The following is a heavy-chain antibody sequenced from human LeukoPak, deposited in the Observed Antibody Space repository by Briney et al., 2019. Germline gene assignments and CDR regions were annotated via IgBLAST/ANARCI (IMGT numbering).Heavy chain of an antibody. J-gene: IGHJ4*02. CDR1: GFTFSSYS. V-gene: IGHV3-21*01. CDR3: ARDLGVGATELDY. D-gene: IGHD1-26*01. CDR2: ISSSSSYI. Sequence: GGSLRLPCAASGFTFSSYSMNWVRQAPGKGLEWVSSISSSSSYIYYADSVKGRFTISRDNAKNSLYLQMNSLRAEDTAVYYCARDLGVGATELDYWGQGTLVTVSS.